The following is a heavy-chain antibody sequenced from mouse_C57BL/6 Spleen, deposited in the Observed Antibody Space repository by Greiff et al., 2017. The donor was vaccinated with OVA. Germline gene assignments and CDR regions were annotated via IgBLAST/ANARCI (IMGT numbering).Heavy chain of an antibody. J-gene: IGHJ3*01. V-gene: IGHV6-3*01. CDR3: TKDYPLAY. CDR2: IRLKSDNYAT. CDR1: GFTFSNYW. D-gene: IGHD5-5*01. Sequence: EVMLVESGGGLVQPGGSMKLSCVASGFTFSNYWMNWVRQSPEKGLEWVAQIRLKSDNYATHYAESVKGRFTISRDDSKSSVYLQMNNLRAEDTGIYYCTKDYPLAYWGQGTLVTVSA.